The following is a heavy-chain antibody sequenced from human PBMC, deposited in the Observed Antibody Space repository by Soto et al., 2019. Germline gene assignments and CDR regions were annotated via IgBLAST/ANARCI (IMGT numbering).Heavy chain of an antibody. CDR2: INAGNGNT. V-gene: IGHV1-3*01. Sequence: GASVKVSCKAPGYAFTSYAMHWVRQAPGQRLEWMGWINAGNGNTKYSQKFQGRVTITRDTSASTAYMELSSLRSEDTAVYYCARGVAGPLHWFDPRGQGTLVTVPS. D-gene: IGHD6-19*01. J-gene: IGHJ5*02. CDR3: ARGVAGPLHWFDP. CDR1: GYAFTSYA.